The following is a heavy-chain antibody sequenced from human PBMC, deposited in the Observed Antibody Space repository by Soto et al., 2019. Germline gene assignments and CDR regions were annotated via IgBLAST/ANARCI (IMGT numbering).Heavy chain of an antibody. V-gene: IGHV4-39*01. CDR2: IYYSGST. Sequence: QLQLQESGPGLVKPSETLSLTCTVSGGSISSSSYYWGWIRQPPGKGLEWIGSIYYSGSTYYNPSLKSRVTISVDTSKNQFSLKLSSVTAADTAVYYCARPHTTGDYDFWSGYYYMDVWGKGTTVTVSS. D-gene: IGHD3-3*01. J-gene: IGHJ6*03. CDR3: ARPHTTGDYDFWSGYYYMDV. CDR1: GGSISSSSYY.